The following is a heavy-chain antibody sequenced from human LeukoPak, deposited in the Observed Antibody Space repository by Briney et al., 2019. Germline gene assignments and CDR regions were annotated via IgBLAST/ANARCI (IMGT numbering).Heavy chain of an antibody. CDR2: ISGSSSYI. D-gene: IGHD2-15*01. CDR3: ARDGESDGSCYFDY. Sequence: KPGGSLRLSCAASGFTFSSYSMNWVRQAPGKGLEWVSSISGSSSYIYYADSVKGRFTISRDNAKNSLYLQMNSLRAEDTAVYYCARDGESDGSCYFDYWGQGTLVTVSS. V-gene: IGHV3-21*01. J-gene: IGHJ4*02. CDR1: GFTFSSYS.